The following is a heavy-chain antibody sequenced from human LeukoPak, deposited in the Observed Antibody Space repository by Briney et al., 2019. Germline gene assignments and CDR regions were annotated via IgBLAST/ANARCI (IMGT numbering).Heavy chain of an antibody. CDR1: GGSFSGYY. D-gene: IGHD6-25*01. CDR3: ARAAASLIDY. V-gene: IGHV4-30-2*01. CDR2: IYHRGST. Sequence: PSETLSLTCAVYGGSFSGYYWSWIRQPPGKGLEWIGYIYHRGSTYYNPSLKSRVTISVDRSKNQFSLKLSSVTAADTAVYYCARAAASLIDYWGQGTLVTVSS. J-gene: IGHJ4*02.